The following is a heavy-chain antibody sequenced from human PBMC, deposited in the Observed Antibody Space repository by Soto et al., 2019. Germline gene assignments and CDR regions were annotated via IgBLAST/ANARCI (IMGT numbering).Heavy chain of an antibody. CDR2: IYWDDAK. CDR3: AQRRLALGELFDY. Sequence: QITLKESGPTLVKPTQTLTLTCTFSGFSLSTSGVGVAWIRQPPGQALEWLALIYWDDAKRYRPSLKSRLTNTADTSKNQVALTMPYMDTVDTGTHYGAQRRLALGELFDYWGQGTLVTVSS. J-gene: IGHJ4*02. V-gene: IGHV2-5*02. D-gene: IGHD3-10*01. CDR1: GFSLSTSGVG.